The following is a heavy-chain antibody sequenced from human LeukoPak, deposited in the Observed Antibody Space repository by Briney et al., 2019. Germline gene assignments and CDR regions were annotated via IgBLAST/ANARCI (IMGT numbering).Heavy chain of an antibody. D-gene: IGHD1-26*01. V-gene: IGHV4-59*02. CDR3: ATLVYSGSRYHFDT. CDR2: FLYSGTT. J-gene: IGHJ4*02. CDR1: NGAVKNYF. Sequence: SETLSGTCSVSNGAVKNYFWTWIRQPPGRGRECIGNFLYSGTTAYRASLDSRLIISVDNSKNTVSLRLFSVPAADTAVYYCATLVYSGSRYHFDTWGQGTLVTVSS.